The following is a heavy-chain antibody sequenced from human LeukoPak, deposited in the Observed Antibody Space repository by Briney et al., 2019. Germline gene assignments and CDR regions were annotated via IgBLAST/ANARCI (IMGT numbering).Heavy chain of an antibody. J-gene: IGHJ1*01. D-gene: IGHD6-13*01. CDR1: GFTFSSYS. V-gene: IGHV4-34*01. CDR2: INHSGST. CDR3: ARGSVLLAAAAHRGKYFQH. Sequence: GSLRLSCTASGFTFSSYSMNWVRQPPGKGLEWIGEINHSGSTNYNPSLKSRVTISVDTSKNQFSLKLSSVTAADTAVYYCARGSVLLAAAAHRGKYFQHWGQGTLVTVSS.